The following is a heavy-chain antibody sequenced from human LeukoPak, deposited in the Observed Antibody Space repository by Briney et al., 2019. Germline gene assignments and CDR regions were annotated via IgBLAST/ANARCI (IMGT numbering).Heavy chain of an antibody. CDR1: GFTVSNAW. CDR2: IKSKPDCGTT. Sequence: GGSLRLSCAASGFTVSNAWMRWVRQAPGGGLEWVGRIKSKPDCGTTDYAAPVKGRFTISREESESALYLQMSSLTTDDTAVYYCFVREACGQGTLVTVSS. V-gene: IGHV3-15*01. CDR3: FVREA. J-gene: IGHJ5*02.